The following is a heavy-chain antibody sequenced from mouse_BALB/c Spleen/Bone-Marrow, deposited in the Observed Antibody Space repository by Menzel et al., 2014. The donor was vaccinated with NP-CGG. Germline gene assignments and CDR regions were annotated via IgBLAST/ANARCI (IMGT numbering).Heavy chain of an antibody. V-gene: IGHV14-3*02. CDR1: GFNIKDTY. Sequence: VHVKQSGAELVKPGASVKLPCTASGFNIKDTYMHWVKQRPEQGLEWIGRIDPANGNTKYDPKFQGKATITADTSSNTAYLQLSSLTSEDTAVYYCATMITDWYFDVWGAGTTVTVSS. D-gene: IGHD2-4*01. CDR2: IDPANGNT. CDR3: ATMITDWYFDV. J-gene: IGHJ1*01.